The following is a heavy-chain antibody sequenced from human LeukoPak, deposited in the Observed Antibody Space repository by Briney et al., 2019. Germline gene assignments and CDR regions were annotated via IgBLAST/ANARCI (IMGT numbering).Heavy chain of an antibody. D-gene: IGHD2-2*01. CDR2: VSDSGSTT. J-gene: IGHJ6*03. V-gene: IGHV3-23*01. CDR3: AKSAGSANFHYYCMDV. Sequence: GGSLRLSCTASGFPFSDYAMNWVRQAPGEGLEWVAGVSDSGSTTYSADSVKGRFSISRDNSKNTLYLQMNSLRAEDTAVYYCAKSAGSANFHYYCMDVWGKGTTVTVSS. CDR1: GFPFSDYA.